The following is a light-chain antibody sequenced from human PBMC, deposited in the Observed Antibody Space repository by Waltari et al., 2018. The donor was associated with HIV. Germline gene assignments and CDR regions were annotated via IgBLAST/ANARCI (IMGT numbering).Light chain of an antibody. CDR3: CSYAARVV. Sequence: QSALTQPASVSGSPGQSITISCTGTSRDVGSYTLVSWYQQHPGKAPKLIIFEVSKRPSGVSNRFSGSKSGNTASLTISGLQAEDEADYYCCSYAARVVFGGGTKLTVL. V-gene: IGLV2-23*02. J-gene: IGLJ2*01. CDR1: SRDVGSYTL. CDR2: EVS.